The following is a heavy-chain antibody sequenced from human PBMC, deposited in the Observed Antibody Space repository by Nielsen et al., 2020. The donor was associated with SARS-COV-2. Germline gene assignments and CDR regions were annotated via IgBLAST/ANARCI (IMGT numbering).Heavy chain of an antibody. D-gene: IGHD3-3*01. CDR3: ITSSRRFYDFWSGLDRAAFDY. Sequence: GESLKISCAASGFTFSNHAMHWVRQAPGKGLEWVGFIRSKAYGGTTDYAAPVKGRFTISRDDSKNTLYLQMNSLKTEDTAVYYCITSSRRFYDFWSGLDRAAFDYWGQGTLVTVSS. V-gene: IGHV3-15*01. CDR1: GFTFSNHA. CDR2: IRSKAYGGTT. J-gene: IGHJ4*02.